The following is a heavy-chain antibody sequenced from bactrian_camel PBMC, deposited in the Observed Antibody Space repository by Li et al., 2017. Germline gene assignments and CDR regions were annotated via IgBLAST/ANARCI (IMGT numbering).Heavy chain of an antibody. CDR2: TDTDGRI. V-gene: IGHV3S53*01. J-gene: IGHJ6*01. CDR1: GYTYENFC. D-gene: IGHD1*01. CDR3: AAVRSLHSRCSGRLGQGDFHF. Sequence: QLVESGGGSVQTGGALRLSCAISGYTYENFCFAWFRQAPGKEREGVAVTDTDGRINYADPVKGRFTISQDNAKNTVFLQMNGLKPDDSAIYYCAAVRSLHSRCSGRLGQGDFHFWGQGTQVTVS.